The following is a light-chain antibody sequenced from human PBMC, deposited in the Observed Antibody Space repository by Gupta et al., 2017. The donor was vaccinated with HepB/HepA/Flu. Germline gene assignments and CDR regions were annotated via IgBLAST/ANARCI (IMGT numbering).Light chain of an antibody. J-gene: IGKJ1*01. CDR2: SAS. CDR1: QSIGSNF. V-gene: IGKV3-20*01. Sequence: EILLTQSPGSLSLSPGERATLSCRASQSIGSNFLAWYQQKPGQAPRLVIYSASNRATGIPDRFSGGGSGTDFTLTITRLEPEDFAVYYCQQHGSSTVTFGQGTXVEIK. CDR3: QQHGSSTVT.